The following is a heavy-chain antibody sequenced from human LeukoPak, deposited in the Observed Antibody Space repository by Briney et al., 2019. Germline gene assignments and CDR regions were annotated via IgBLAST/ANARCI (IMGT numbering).Heavy chain of an antibody. CDR3: TRISVAGTGDAFDI. CDR1: GFTFGDYA. CDR2: IRRQAYGGAT. Sequence: PGGSLRLSCTASGFTFGDYAMSWVRQAPGKGLEWGGVIRRQAYGGATEDAASVKGRFTISRDDSKSIAYLQMNSLKTEDTAVYYCTRISVAGTGDAFDIWGQGTMVTVSS. D-gene: IGHD6-19*01. V-gene: IGHV3-49*04. J-gene: IGHJ3*02.